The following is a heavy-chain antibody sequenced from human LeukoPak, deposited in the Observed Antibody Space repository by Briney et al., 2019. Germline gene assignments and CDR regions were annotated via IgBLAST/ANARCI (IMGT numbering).Heavy chain of an antibody. Sequence: PGGSLRLSCAASGLTVRSNYLTWVRQAPGKGLEWVSVLHAAGGTYYADSVKGRFTISRHISKNTVYLQMNSLRVEDTAVYYCAREGYDSSGYPRLLDYWGQGILVTVSS. CDR1: GLTVRSNY. V-gene: IGHV3-53*04. J-gene: IGHJ4*02. D-gene: IGHD3-22*01. CDR3: AREGYDSSGYPRLLDY. CDR2: LHAAGGT.